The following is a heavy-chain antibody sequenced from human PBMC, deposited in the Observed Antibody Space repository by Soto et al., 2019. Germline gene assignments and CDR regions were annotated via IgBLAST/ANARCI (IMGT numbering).Heavy chain of an antibody. CDR2: INAGNGDT. Sequence: QVQLVQSGAEVKKPGASVKVSCKASGYTFINYVIHWVRQAPGQRLEWMGWINAGNGDTKYSQNFQGRVTITRDTSASTAYMELSSLRSEDMAVYYCARGYYYGAGSPWGQGTLVTVSS. D-gene: IGHD3-10*01. CDR3: ARGYYYGAGSP. CDR1: GYTFINYV. V-gene: IGHV1-3*01. J-gene: IGHJ5*02.